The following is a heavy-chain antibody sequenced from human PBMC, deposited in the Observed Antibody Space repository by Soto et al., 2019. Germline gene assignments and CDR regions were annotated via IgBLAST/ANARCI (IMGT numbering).Heavy chain of an antibody. V-gene: IGHV4-31*03. CDR1: GGSISSGGYY. J-gene: IGHJ4*02. CDR3: ATGNAWGVPLAY. CDR2: IYYSGST. D-gene: IGHD3-16*01. Sequence: SETLSLTCTVSGGSISSGGYYWSWIRQHPGTGLEWIGYIYYSGSTYYNPSLKSRVTISLDTSKNQFSLRLSSVTAADTAVYYCATGNAWGVPLAYWGQGTLVTVSS.